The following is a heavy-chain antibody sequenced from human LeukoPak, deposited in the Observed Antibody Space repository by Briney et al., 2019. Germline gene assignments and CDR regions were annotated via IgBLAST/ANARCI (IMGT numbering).Heavy chain of an antibody. J-gene: IGHJ4*02. D-gene: IGHD3-3*01. CDR3: ARASFRALRFLEWSPYYFDY. CDR1: GGSISSGSYY. V-gene: IGHV4-61*02. Sequence: SETLSLTCTVSGGSISSGSYYWSWIRQPAGKGLEWIGRIYTSGSTNYNPSLKSRVTISVDTSKNQFSLKLSSVTAADTAVYYCARASFRALRFLEWSPYYFDYWGQGTLVTVSS. CDR2: IYTSGST.